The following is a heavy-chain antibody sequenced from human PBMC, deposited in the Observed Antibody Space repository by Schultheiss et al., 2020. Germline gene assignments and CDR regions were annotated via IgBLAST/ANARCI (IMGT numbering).Heavy chain of an antibody. CDR3: AKDQRGDYDY. V-gene: IGHV3-9*01. J-gene: IGHJ4*02. CDR2: ISWNSGSI. D-gene: IGHD4-17*01. CDR1: GFTFDDYA. Sequence: GGSLRLSCAASGFTFDDYAMHWVRQAPGKGLEWVSGISWNSGSIGYADSVKGRFTISRDNAKNTLYLQMNSLRAEDTAVYYCAKDQRGDYDYWGQGTLVTFSS.